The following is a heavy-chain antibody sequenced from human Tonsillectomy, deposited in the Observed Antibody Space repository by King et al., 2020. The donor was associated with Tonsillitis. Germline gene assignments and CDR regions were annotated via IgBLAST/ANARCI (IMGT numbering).Heavy chain of an antibody. D-gene: IGHD6-13*01. CDR3: VREGTSYSSSWRVY. J-gene: IGHJ4*02. CDR1: GFTFSSYN. V-gene: IGHV3-48*01. CDR2: ISTTSSTI. Sequence: QLVQSGGGLVQPGGSLRLSCAASGFTFSSYNMNWVRQAPGQGLEWISYISTTSSTIFYADSVKGRFTISRDNAKNSLYLQMNSLRAEDTAVYYCVREGTSYSSSWRVYWGQGTLVTVSS.